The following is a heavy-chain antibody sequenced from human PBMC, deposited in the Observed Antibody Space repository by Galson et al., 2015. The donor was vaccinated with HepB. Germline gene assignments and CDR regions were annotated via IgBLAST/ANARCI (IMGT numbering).Heavy chain of an antibody. V-gene: IGHV3-48*04. J-gene: IGHJ4*02. CDR2: ITSGSERI. CDR1: GLTFSGYK. CDR3: ARAPGGNMFGYFY. D-gene: IGHD4-23*01. Sequence: SLRLSCAASGLTFSGYKLNWVRQAPGKGLEWISSITSGSERIYYADSVKGRFTVSRDNGKNLMYLQMSSLRAEDTALYYCARAPGGNMFGYFYWSQGTLVTVSS.